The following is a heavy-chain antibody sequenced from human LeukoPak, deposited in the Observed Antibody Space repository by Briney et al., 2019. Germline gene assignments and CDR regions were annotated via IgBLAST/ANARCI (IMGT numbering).Heavy chain of an antibody. CDR2: INFSGIT. J-gene: IGHJ4*02. CDR3: ARYCYGSGSYQFDY. Sequence: SETPSLTCTVSGGSISSNYWSWIRQSPGKGLEWIGYINFSGITDQNPSLKSRVTISVDTSKNQFSLKLRSVTAADTAIYYCARYCYGSGSYQFDYWRQGTLVTVSS. CDR1: GGSISSNY. D-gene: IGHD3-10*01. V-gene: IGHV4-59*08.